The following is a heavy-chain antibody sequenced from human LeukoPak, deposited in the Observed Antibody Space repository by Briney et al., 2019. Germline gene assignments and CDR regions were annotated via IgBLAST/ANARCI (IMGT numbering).Heavy chain of an antibody. J-gene: IGHJ5*02. CDR1: GFTFSSYE. CDR3: ARDDLGSSWNWFDP. D-gene: IGHD6-13*01. Sequence: SGGSLRLSCAASGFTFSSYEMNWVRQAPGKGLEWVAVISYDGSNKYYADSVKGRFTISRDNSKNTLYLQMNSLRAEDTAVYYCARDDLGSSWNWFDPWGQGTLVTVSS. CDR2: ISYDGSNK. V-gene: IGHV3-30*04.